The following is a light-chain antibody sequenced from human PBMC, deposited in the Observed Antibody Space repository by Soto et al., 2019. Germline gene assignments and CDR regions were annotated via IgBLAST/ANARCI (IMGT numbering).Light chain of an antibody. Sequence: EIVLTQSAGTLSLSPGEGSTLSFSSSQSVSSSYIPLYQQIPGQTPSRLIYGASTRATGIPDRFSGSGSGTHFTLTISRLEPGDFAVYYCQHFGGTTFTFGQGTRLEIK. CDR2: GAS. J-gene: IGKJ5*01. CDR3: QHFGGTTFT. CDR1: QSVSSSY. V-gene: IGKV3-20*01.